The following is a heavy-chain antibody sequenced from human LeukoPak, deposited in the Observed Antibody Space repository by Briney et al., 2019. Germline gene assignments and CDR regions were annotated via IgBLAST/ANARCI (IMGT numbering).Heavy chain of an antibody. V-gene: IGHV1-69*13. CDR2: IIPIFGTA. CDR3: ARGSHGDYVFGQGN. D-gene: IGHD4-17*01. Sequence: ASVKVSCKASGYTFTSYGISWVRQAPGQGLEWMGGIIPIFGTANYAQKFQGRVTITADESTSTAYMELSSLRSEDTAVYYCARGSHGDYVFGQGNWGQGTLVTVSS. J-gene: IGHJ4*02. CDR1: GYTFTSYG.